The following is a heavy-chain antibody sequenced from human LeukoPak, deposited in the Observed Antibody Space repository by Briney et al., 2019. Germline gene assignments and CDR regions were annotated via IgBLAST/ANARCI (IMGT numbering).Heavy chain of an antibody. CDR3: AKGVSGYDYNDAFDI. J-gene: IGHJ3*02. Sequence: PGVSLRLSCAASGFTFSSYAMSWVRQAPGKGLEWVSAISGSGGSTYYADSVKGRLTISRDNSKNTLYLQMNSLRAEDTAVYYCAKGVSGYDYNDAFDIWGQGTMVTVSS. CDR1: GFTFSSYA. D-gene: IGHD5-12*01. V-gene: IGHV3-23*01. CDR2: ISGSGGST.